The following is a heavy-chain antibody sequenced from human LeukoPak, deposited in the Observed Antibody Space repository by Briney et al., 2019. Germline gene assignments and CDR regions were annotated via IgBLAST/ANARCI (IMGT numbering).Heavy chain of an antibody. J-gene: IGHJ5*02. CDR2: ISGSGGST. Sequence: GGSLRLSCAASGFTFSSYWMSWVRQAPGKGLEWVSAISGSGGSTYYADSVKGRFTISRDNSKNTLYLQMNSLRAEDTAVYYCAKDSGYSYAYNWFDPWGQGTLVTVSS. CDR3: AKDSGYSYAYNWFDP. D-gene: IGHD5-18*01. CDR1: GFTFSSYW. V-gene: IGHV3-23*01.